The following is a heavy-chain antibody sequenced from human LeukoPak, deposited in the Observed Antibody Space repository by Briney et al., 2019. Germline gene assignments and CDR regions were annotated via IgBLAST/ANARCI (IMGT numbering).Heavy chain of an antibody. D-gene: IGHD6-19*01. CDR2: LSGSGGAT. Sequence: GGSLRLSCAASGFTFSTYSMNWVRQAPGKGLEWVSSLSGSGGATYYADSVKDRFTISRDNSKNTLYLQMSGLRAEDTALYYCARGQWLVTSSFDSWGQGTLVTVSS. V-gene: IGHV3-23*01. J-gene: IGHJ4*02. CDR3: ARGQWLVTSSFDS. CDR1: GFTFSTYS.